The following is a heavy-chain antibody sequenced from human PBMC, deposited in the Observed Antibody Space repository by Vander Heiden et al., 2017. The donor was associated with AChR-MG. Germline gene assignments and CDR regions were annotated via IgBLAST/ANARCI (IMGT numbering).Heavy chain of an antibody. CDR1: GYTFTGYY. CDR3: ARGRRPGGDKRVDY. CDR2: INPNSGGT. Sequence: QVQLVQSGAEVKKPGASVKVSCEPSGYTFTGYYMHWVRQAPGQGLEWMGWINPNSGGTNYAQKFQGRVTMTRDTSFNTLYMELNSLTFDDTAIYYCARGRRPGGDKRVDYWGQGTLGAVSP. D-gene: IGHD2-21*02. J-gene: IGHJ4*02. V-gene: IGHV1-2*02.